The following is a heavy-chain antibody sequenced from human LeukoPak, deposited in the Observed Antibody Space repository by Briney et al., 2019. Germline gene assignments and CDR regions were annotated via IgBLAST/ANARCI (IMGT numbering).Heavy chain of an antibody. J-gene: IGHJ4*02. CDR2: IRYDGSNK. CDR1: GFTFSSYG. D-gene: IGHD4-11*01. V-gene: IGHV3-30*02. Sequence: GGSLRLSXAASGFTFSSYGMHWVCQAPGKGLVGVAFIRYDGSNKYYADSVKGRFTISRDNSKNTLYLQMNSLRAEDTAVYYCARGDDYTQYYFDYWGQGTLVTVSS. CDR3: ARGDDYTQYYFDY.